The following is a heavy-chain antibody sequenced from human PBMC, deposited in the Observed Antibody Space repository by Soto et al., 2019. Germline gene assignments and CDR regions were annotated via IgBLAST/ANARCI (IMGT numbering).Heavy chain of an antibody. CDR3: ARLAPPVAASTPRGMTI. V-gene: IGHV5-10-1*01. Sequence: PGESLKISCAASGYSFTSYWISWVRQMPGKGLEWIGRIGTSNSYTNYSPSFQGHVTISTDKSISSAYLQWNSLKASDTAMYYWARLAPPVAASTPRGMTIWARETTFTVS. J-gene: IGHJ6*02. D-gene: IGHD6-25*01. CDR1: GYSFTSYW. CDR2: IGTSNSYT.